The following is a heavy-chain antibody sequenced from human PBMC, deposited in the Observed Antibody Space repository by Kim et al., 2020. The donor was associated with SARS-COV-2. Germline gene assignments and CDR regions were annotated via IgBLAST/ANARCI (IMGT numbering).Heavy chain of an antibody. D-gene: IGHD1-26*01. CDR3: ASSGVGAVGWFDP. Sequence: SETLSLTCSVSGDSIRSYYWTWIRQPTGKRLEWIGYVYHTGSTNYNPSLKSRVTISLDTYRNQFSLTLTSVTAADTAVYYCASSGVGAVGWFDPWGQGTPVTVSS. CDR1: GDSIRSYY. CDR2: VYHTGST. J-gene: IGHJ5*02. V-gene: IGHV4-59*01.